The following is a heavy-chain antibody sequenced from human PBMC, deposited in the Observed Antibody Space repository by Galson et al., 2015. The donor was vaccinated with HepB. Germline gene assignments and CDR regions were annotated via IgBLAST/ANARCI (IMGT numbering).Heavy chain of an antibody. D-gene: IGHD3-10*01. CDR3: ARQTTLWFGELSVPAYFDL. CDR2: VYYSGNT. CDR1: GGSISSDY. V-gene: IGHV4-59*08. J-gene: IGHJ2*01. Sequence: ETLSLTCSVSGGSISSDYWSWVRQPPGKGLEWIGSVYYSGNTNYNPSLKSRVTISVDTSKKQFYLRLTSVTAADTAVYYCARQTTLWFGELSVPAYFDLWGRGTLVTVSA.